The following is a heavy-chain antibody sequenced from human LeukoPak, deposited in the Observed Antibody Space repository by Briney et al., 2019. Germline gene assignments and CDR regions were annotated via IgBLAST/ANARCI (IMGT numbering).Heavy chain of an antibody. Sequence: GGSLRLSCATSGFTFDDYAFHWVRQVPGKGLEWVSLISRDGGITSYGDSVKGRFTISRDNSKNSLYMQMNSLKTEDSALYYCTKDFSGSYENWGQGTLVTVSS. D-gene: IGHD3-10*01. CDR2: ISRDGGIT. V-gene: IGHV3-43*02. CDR1: GFTFDDYA. J-gene: IGHJ4*02. CDR3: TKDFSGSYEN.